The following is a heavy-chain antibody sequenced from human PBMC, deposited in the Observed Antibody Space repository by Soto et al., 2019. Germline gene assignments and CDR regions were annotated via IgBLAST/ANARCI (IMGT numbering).Heavy chain of an antibody. CDR1: GFIFSSYG. CDR2: ISYEGSHT. V-gene: IGHV3-30*18. D-gene: IGHD2-15*01. CDR3: AKEVHCGGGSCSWSEGFDY. J-gene: IGHJ4*02. Sequence: ESGGGVVRPGRSLRLSCAASGFIFSSYGMHWVRQAPGKGLEWVAVISYEGSHTYYADSVKGRFTITRDNSKNTLYLQMNSLRPEDTAVYYCAKEVHCGGGSCSWSEGFDYWGQGTLLTVSS.